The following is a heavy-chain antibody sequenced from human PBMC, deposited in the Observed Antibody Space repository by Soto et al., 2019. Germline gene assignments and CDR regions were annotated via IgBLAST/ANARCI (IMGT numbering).Heavy chain of an antibody. Sequence: QVQLVQSGAEGKKPGSSVKVSCKASGGTFSSYAISWVRQAPGQGLEWMGGIIPICGTANYAQKFQGRVTITADESTSTAYMELSSLRSEDTAVYYCAREDIVVVVADSEYYYYYGMDVWGQGTTVTVSS. CDR2: IIPICGTA. CDR1: GGTFSSYA. CDR3: AREDIVVVVADSEYYYYYGMDV. V-gene: IGHV1-69*01. D-gene: IGHD2-15*01. J-gene: IGHJ6*02.